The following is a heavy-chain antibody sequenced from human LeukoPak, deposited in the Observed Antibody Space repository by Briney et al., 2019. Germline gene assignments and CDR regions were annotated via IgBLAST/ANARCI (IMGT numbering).Heavy chain of an antibody. CDR3: AKDRIPDGRYSIDF. CDR1: GFTFNTYA. V-gene: IGHV3-23*01. Sequence: GGSLRLSCAASGFTFNTYAMNWVRQAPGKGLEWVSVIIGNGGGMHYAGSVRGRFTISRDNSKNTLYLQMNSLRVEDTAVYYCAKDRIPDGRYSIDFWGPGTLVTVSS. J-gene: IGHJ4*02. CDR2: IIGNGGGM. D-gene: IGHD5-24*01.